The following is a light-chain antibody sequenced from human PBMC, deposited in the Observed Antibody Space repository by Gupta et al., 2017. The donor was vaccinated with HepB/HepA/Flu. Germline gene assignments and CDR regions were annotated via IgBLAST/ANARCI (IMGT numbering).Light chain of an antibody. J-gene: IGKJ1*01. CDR1: QSISTY. Sequence: DIQMTQSPSSLSASVGDRVTVTCRASQSISTYLNWYQQKPGKAPKVQIYGASSLQSGVPSRFSGSGSGTDFTLTIRSLQPEDFATYYCQQSYSTPWTFGQGTKVEIK. V-gene: IGKV1-39*01. CDR2: GAS. CDR3: QQSYSTPWT.